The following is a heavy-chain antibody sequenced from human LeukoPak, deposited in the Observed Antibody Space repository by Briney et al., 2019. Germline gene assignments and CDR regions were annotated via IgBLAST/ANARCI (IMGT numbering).Heavy chain of an antibody. Sequence: PGGSLRLSCAASGLTFDDYAMHWVRQAPGQGLDWVSGINWNSGMIGYADSVKGRFTISRDNAKNSLFLQMNSLKVEDTALYYCVKDRSGYYAYSFDVWGQGTMVTVSS. V-gene: IGHV3-9*01. CDR1: GLTFDDYA. J-gene: IGHJ3*01. D-gene: IGHD5-12*01. CDR2: INWNSGMI. CDR3: VKDRSGYYAYSFDV.